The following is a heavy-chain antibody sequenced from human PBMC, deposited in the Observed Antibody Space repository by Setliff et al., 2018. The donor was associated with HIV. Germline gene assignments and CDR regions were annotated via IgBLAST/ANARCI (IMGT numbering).Heavy chain of an antibody. CDR2: IIPSLTIA. V-gene: IGHV1-69*10. CDR1: GDTFSTYA. J-gene: IGHJ6*03. Sequence: ASVKVSCKTSGDTFSTYAISWVRQAPGQGLEWMGGIIPSLTIANYAQKFQGRVTITADESTSTAYMELSSLRSEDTAVYYCARAHSGSYYYYYYMDVWGKGTTVTVSS. CDR3: ARAHSGSYYYYYYMDV. D-gene: IGHD1-26*01.